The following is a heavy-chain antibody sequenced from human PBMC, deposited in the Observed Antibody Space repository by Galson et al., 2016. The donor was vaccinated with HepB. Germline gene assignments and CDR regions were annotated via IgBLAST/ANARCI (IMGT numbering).Heavy chain of an antibody. CDR2: IIPISDTA. J-gene: IGHJ4*02. Sequence: SVKVSCKASGGSFGGYAINWVRQAPGQGLEWMGRIIPISDTANYAQKFLGRVTITADGSTRTAYMEVSSLRSEDTAVYYCARDQAAGPAFDHWGQGTLVTVSS. D-gene: IGHD6-25*01. CDR3: ARDQAAGPAFDH. CDR1: GGSFGGYA. V-gene: IGHV1-69*13.